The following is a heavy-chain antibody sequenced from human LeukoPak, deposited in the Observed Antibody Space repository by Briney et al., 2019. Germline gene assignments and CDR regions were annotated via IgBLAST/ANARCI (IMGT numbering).Heavy chain of an antibody. V-gene: IGHV3-21*01. J-gene: IGHJ4*02. D-gene: IGHD1-1*01. CDR2: ISGDSTYM. CDR3: ARVSGRLERQSDLDY. Sequence: GGSLRLSCAASGFTFASYSMNWVRQAPGKGLEWVSSISGDSTYMYNAGSVKGRFTISRDNAQASLYLQMISLRADDTAVYYCARVSGRLERQSDLDYWGQGTLVIVSS. CDR1: GFTFASYS.